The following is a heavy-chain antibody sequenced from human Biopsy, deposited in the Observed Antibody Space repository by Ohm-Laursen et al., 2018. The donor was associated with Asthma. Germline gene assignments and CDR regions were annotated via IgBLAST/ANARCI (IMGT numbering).Heavy chain of an antibody. V-gene: IGHV3-23*01. CDR3: ARDGPVGAPSDY. D-gene: IGHD1-26*01. Sequence: SLRLSCTASGFTFSSYAMSWVRQAPGKGLEWVSAISGSGGSTYYADSVKGRFTISRDNAKNSLYLQMNSLRDEDTAVYYCARDGPVGAPSDYWGQGTLVTVSS. CDR1: GFTFSSYA. J-gene: IGHJ4*02. CDR2: ISGSGGST.